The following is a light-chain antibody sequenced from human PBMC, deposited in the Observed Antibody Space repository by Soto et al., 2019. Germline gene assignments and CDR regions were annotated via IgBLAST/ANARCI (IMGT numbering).Light chain of an antibody. CDR3: QQYGASSWT. CDR1: QSVSNSY. CDR2: GAS. Sequence: EIVLTQSPGTLSLSPGERATLSCRASQSVSNSYLAGYQQKPGQAPRLLIYGASSRATGIPDRFSGSGSGTDFTLTISRLEPEDFVVYYCQQYGASSWTFGQGTKVQVK. J-gene: IGKJ1*01. V-gene: IGKV3-20*01.